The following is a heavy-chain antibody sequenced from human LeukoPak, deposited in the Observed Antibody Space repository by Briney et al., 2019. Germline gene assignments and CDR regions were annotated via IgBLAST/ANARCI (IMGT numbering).Heavy chain of an antibody. CDR3: AREGGGHPGIGYYYMDV. CDR1: GGTFSSYA. Sequence: SVKVSCKASGGTFSSYAISWVRQAPGQGLEWMGGIIPIFSTANYAQKFQGRVTITTDESTSTAYMELSSLRSEDTAVYYCAREGGGHPGIGYYYMDVWGKGTTVTVSS. J-gene: IGHJ6*03. D-gene: IGHD2-15*01. CDR2: IIPIFSTA. V-gene: IGHV1-69*05.